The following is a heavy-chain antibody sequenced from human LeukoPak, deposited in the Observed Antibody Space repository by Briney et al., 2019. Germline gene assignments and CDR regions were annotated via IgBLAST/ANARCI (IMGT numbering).Heavy chain of an antibody. V-gene: IGHV3-33*01. CDR1: GFIFSTYG. CDR3: ATSSPRNYFDH. Sequence: GGSLRLSCVASGFIFSTYGLHRVRQSPGRGLEWVAVIWYDGSQRYYADSVKGRFTISRDDSQNTIYLQMDSLRAEDTAVYYCATSSPRNYFDHWGQGTLVTVSS. J-gene: IGHJ4*02. CDR2: IWYDGSQR.